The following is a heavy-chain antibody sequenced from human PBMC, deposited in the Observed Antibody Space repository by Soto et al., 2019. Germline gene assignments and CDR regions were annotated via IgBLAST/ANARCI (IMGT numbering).Heavy chain of an antibody. CDR3: ATDLRGPWPYDSSGSYFDY. D-gene: IGHD3-22*01. J-gene: IGHJ4*02. CDR2: FDPEDGET. CDR1: GYTLTELS. V-gene: IGHV1-24*01. Sequence: ASVKVSCKVSGYTLTELSMHWVRQAPGKGLEWMGGFDPEDGETIYAQKFQGRVTMTEDTSTDTAYMELSSLRSEDTAVYYCATDLRGPWPYDSSGSYFDYWGQGTLVTVSS.